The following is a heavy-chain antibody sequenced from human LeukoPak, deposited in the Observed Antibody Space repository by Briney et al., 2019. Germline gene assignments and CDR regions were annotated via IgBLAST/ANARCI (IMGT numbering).Heavy chain of an antibody. Sequence: GGSLRLTCAASGFTFSSCGIHWVRQAPGKGLEWVAVISYDGRNKHYADSVKGRFTISRDNSKNTTFLQMNTLRAEDTALYYCAKDRDLYGDFVGCDYWGQGTLVTVSS. J-gene: IGHJ4*02. V-gene: IGHV3-30*18. CDR2: ISYDGRNK. CDR3: AKDRDLYGDFVGCDY. CDR1: GFTFSSCG. D-gene: IGHD4-17*01.